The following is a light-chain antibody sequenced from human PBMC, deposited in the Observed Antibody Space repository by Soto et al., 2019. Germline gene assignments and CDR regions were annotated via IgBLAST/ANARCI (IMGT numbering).Light chain of an antibody. J-gene: IGLJ1*01. CDR1: SSDVDDYRY. V-gene: IGLV2-11*01. CDR2: DGT. Sequence: QSALAQPRSVSGSPGQLLTISCTGTSSDVDDYRYVSWYQQYPGKAPKLVIYDGTKRPSGVPDRFSGSNSGNTASLTISGLQADDEADYYRSSYVTTPEIFGTGTKVTV. CDR3: SSYVTTPEI.